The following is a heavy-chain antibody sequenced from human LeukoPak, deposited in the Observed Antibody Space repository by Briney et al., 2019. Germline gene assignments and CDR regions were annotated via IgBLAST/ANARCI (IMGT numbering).Heavy chain of an antibody. CDR1: GFTLRTYW. CDR2: INGEGRST. Sequence: GGSLRLSCAAPGFTLRTYWMHWGRQAPGEGVVWVSRINGEGRSTSYADSVKGRFTISRDNAKNTLYLQMNSLRAEDTAVYYCAREANSGYSSRDDAFDIWGQGTMVTVSS. V-gene: IGHV3-74*01. J-gene: IGHJ3*02. CDR3: AREANSGYSSRDDAFDI. D-gene: IGHD6-19*01.